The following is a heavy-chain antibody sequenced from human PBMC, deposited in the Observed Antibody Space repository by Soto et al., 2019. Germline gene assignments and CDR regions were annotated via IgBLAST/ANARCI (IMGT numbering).Heavy chain of an antibody. D-gene: IGHD2-8*01. J-gene: IGHJ4*02. CDR3: AKDSVSGLY. Sequence: GSLRLSCAASVFTFSNYAMTWVRQAPGKGLEWVSAISGSGGSTYYADSVKGRFTISRDNSKNTLYLQLDSLRAEDTAVYYCAKDSVSGLYWGQGTLVTVSS. V-gene: IGHV3-23*01. CDR1: VFTFSNYA. CDR2: ISGSGGST.